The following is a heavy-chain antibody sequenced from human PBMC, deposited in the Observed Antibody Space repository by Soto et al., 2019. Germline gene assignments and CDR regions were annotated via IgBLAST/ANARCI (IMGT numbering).Heavy chain of an antibody. Sequence: GGSLRLSCAASGFTFSSYGMHWVRQAPGKGLEWVAVISYDGSNKYYADSVKGRFTISRDNSKNTLYLQMNSLRAEDTAVYYCAKDGQDIVLVPAAPGWFDPWGQGTLVTVSS. D-gene: IGHD2-2*01. V-gene: IGHV3-30*18. CDR1: GFTFSSYG. CDR2: ISYDGSNK. J-gene: IGHJ5*02. CDR3: AKDGQDIVLVPAAPGWFDP.